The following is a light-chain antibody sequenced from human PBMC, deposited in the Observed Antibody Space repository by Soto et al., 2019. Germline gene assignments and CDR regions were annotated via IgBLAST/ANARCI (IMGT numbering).Light chain of an antibody. J-gene: IGKJ1*01. CDR2: GAS. CDR1: QSVRSN. V-gene: IGKV3-15*01. Sequence: EIVMTQSPATLSVSPGERVTLSCRASQSVRSNLAWYQQKPGQSPRLLIYGASTRATGIRARFSGSGSGTEFTLTISSLQSEDFATYYCQQYKSFWTFGQGTKVDIK. CDR3: QQYKSFWT.